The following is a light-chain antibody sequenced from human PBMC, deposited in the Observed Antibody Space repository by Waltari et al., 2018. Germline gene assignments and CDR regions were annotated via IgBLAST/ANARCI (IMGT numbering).Light chain of an antibody. CDR1: QSVSSSY. CDR2: GAS. CDR3: QQYGSSPPYT. V-gene: IGKV3-20*01. J-gene: IGKJ2*01. Sequence: EIVLTQSPGTLSLSPGERATLSCRASQSVSSSYLACYQQKPGQAPRLLIYGASSRANGIPDRFSGSGSGTDFTLTISRLEPEDFAVYYCQQYGSSPPYTFGQGTKLEIK.